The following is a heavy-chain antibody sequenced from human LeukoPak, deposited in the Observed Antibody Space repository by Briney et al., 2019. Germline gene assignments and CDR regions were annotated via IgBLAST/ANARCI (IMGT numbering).Heavy chain of an antibody. V-gene: IGHV3-7*03. D-gene: IGHD3-10*01. Sequence: GGSLRLSCAASGFMFSSNWMSWVRLAPGKGLEWVANRKEDGTETYYVDSVKGRFTISRDNAKNSLYLQMNSLRVEDTAVYYCAKGLTYYYGSGSYSGLDYWGQGTLVTVSS. CDR1: GFMFSSNW. J-gene: IGHJ4*02. CDR2: RKEDGTET. CDR3: AKGLTYYYGSGSYSGLDY.